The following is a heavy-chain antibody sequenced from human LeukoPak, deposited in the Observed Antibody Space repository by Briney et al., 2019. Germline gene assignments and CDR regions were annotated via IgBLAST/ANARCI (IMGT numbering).Heavy chain of an antibody. J-gene: IGHJ5*02. CDR3: ARAPDSAWFDP. Sequence: VKVSCKASGYAFIRYTMHWVRQAPGQRLEWMGWINAGNGNTKYSQKFQGRVTITRDTSASTAYMELSSLRSEDTAVYYCARAPDSAWFDPWGQGTLVTVSS. D-gene: IGHD2-15*01. V-gene: IGHV1-3*01. CDR1: GYAFIRYT. CDR2: INAGNGNT.